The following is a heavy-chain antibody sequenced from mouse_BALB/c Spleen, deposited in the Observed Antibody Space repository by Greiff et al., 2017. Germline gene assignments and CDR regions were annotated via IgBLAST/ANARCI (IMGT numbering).Heavy chain of an antibody. J-gene: IGHJ2*01. CDR2: INPSNGGT. D-gene: IGHD4-1*01. CDR3: TRDWYFDY. CDR1: GYTFTSYY. V-gene: IGHV1S81*02. Sequence: QVQLQQPGAELVKPGASVKLSCKASGYTFTSYYMYWVKQRPGQGLEWIGGINPSNGGTNFNEKFKSKATLTVDKSSSTAYMQLSSLTSEDSAVYYRTRDWYFDYWGQGTTLTVSS.